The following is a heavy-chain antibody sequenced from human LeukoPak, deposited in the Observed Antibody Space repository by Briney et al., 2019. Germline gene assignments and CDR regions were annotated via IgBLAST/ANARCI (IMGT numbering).Heavy chain of an antibody. CDR1: GFTFDDYA. V-gene: IGHV3-9*01. D-gene: IGHD5-12*01. CDR3: AKEYYSGLYDY. CDR2: ISWNSGSI. J-gene: IGHJ4*02. Sequence: GGSLRLSCAASGFTFDDYAMHWVRQAPGKGLEWVSGISWNSGSIGYADSVKGRFTISRDNSKSTLHLQMNSLRAEDRAVYYCAKEYYSGLYDYWGQGTLVTVSS.